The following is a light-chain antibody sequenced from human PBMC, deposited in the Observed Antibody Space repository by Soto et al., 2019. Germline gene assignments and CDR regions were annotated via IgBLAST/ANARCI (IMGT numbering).Light chain of an antibody. CDR3: QQSYSTPIT. CDR2: DTS. CDR1: QSVTSNY. J-gene: IGKJ5*01. V-gene: IGKV3D-20*02. Sequence: EIVLTQSPGTLSLSPGERATLSCRASQSVTSNYLAWYQQKPGQAPGLLIYDTSTRASGVPDRFSGSGSGTDFTLTISSLQPEDFATYYCQQSYSTPITFGQGTRLEIK.